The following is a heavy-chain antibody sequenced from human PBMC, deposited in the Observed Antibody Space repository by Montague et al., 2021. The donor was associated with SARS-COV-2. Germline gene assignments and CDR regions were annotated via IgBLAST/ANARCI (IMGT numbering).Heavy chain of an antibody. CDR3: ARGGMYLSY. Sequence: SETLSLTCTVSADSITNKYWTWIRQPPGKGLEWIGHITYRGSTTYNPSLKSRVTTSIDTSKNQFSLILKSVTAADTAVYYCARGGMYLSYWGQGTLVTVSS. CDR2: ITYRGST. CDR1: ADSITNKY. V-gene: IGHV4-59*13. D-gene: IGHD1-26*01. J-gene: IGHJ4*02.